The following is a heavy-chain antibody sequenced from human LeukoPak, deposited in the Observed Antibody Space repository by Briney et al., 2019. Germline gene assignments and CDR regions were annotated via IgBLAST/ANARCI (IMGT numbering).Heavy chain of an antibody. J-gene: IGHJ4*02. CDR1: GYIFTNYW. CDR2: IYPRDSDT. D-gene: IGHD3-16*01. V-gene: IGHV5-51*01. Sequence: GESLKISCKGSGYIFTNYWIGWVRQMPGKGLEWMGIIYPRDSDTRYSPSFQGQVTISADKSISTAYLQWSSLKASDTAMYYCARWGRAVSGLSRHTFDYWGQGTLVTVSS. CDR3: ARWGRAVSGLSRHTFDY.